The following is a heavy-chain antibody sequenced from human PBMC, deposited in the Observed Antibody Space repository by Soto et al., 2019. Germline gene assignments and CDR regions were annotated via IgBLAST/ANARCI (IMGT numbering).Heavy chain of an antibody. CDR1: GGTFSSYP. CDR3: ARRDSHGFFRYFDN. V-gene: IGHV1-69*06. Sequence: QVQLVQSGAEVKRPGSSVKVSCKASGGTFSSYPISWVRQAPRQGLEWMGGTNGNLGTGNYAQKFRGRLTITTDISTTTAYMELSSLTSEDTAVYYCARRDSHGFFRYFDNWGQGTLVTVSS. J-gene: IGHJ4*02. CDR2: TNGNLGTG. D-gene: IGHD3-10*01.